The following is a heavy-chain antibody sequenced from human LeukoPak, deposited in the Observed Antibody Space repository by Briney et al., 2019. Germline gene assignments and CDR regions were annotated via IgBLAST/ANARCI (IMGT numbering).Heavy chain of an antibody. J-gene: IGHJ6*03. CDR2: INPNSGGT. CDR3: ASKGNCSSTSCYRLYYYMDA. CDR1: GYTFTGYY. Sequence: ASVKVSCKASGYTFTGYYMHWVRQAPGQGLEWMGWINPNSGGTNYAQKFQGRVTMTRDTSISTAYMELSRLRSDDTAVYYCASKGNCSSTSCYRLYYYMDAWGKGTTVTVSS. V-gene: IGHV1-2*02. D-gene: IGHD2-2*02.